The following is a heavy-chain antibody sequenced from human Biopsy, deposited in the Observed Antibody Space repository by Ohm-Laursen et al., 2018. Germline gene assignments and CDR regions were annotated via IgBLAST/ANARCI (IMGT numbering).Heavy chain of an antibody. CDR3: AKDRYNYTPIGGFSMDV. CDR1: GFTFNNYG. CDR2: IFYDGSNT. J-gene: IGHJ6*02. Sequence: SLRLSCAASGFTFNNYGMQWVRQAPGKGLEWVAFIFYDGSNTYYADSVKGRFTISRDNSRDTLYLQMSSLRAEDTAVYYCAKDRYNYTPIGGFSMDVWDQGTTVTVSS. D-gene: IGHD5-18*01. V-gene: IGHV3-30*18.